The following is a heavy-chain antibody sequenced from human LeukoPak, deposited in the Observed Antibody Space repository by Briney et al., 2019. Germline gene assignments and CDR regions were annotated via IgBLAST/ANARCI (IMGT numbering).Heavy chain of an antibody. CDR2: ISGSGGST. V-gene: IGHV3-23*01. Sequence: GGSLRLSCAASGFTFNRYAMSWVRQAPGKGLEWVSAISGSGGSTYYADSVKGRFTISRDNSKNTLYLQMNSLRAEDTAVYYCAKDPYSSGWYISAFDIWGQGTMVTVSS. CDR1: GFTFNRYA. J-gene: IGHJ3*02. D-gene: IGHD6-19*01. CDR3: AKDPYSSGWYISAFDI.